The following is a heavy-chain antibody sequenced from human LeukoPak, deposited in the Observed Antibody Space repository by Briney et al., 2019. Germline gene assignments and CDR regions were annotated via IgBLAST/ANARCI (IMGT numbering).Heavy chain of an antibody. V-gene: IGHV3-23*01. CDR3: LRVYYGAFYHQ. CDR2: INGGGSTT. J-gene: IGHJ4*02. D-gene: IGHD4/OR15-4a*01. Sequence: GGSLRLSCAASRFTFSNFSMSWVRQAPGKGLEWVSDINGGGSTTYYAASVKGRFTISRDKSKNTLHLQVNSLRGENTAVYYCLRVYYGAFYHQWGQGTLVTVSS. CDR1: RFTFSNFS.